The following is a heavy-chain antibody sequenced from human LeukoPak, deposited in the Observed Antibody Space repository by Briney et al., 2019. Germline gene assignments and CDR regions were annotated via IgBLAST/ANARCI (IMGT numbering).Heavy chain of an antibody. D-gene: IGHD2-15*01. J-gene: IGHJ2*01. CDR1: GGTFSSYA. CDR2: IIPIFGTA. CDR3: TTAPSRYCSGGSCRSYWYFDL. Sequence: ASVKVSCKASGGTFSSYAISWVRQAPGQGLEWMGGIIPIFGTANYARKFQGRVTITADESTSTAYMELSSLKTEDTAVYYCTTAPSRYCSGGSCRSYWYFDLWGRGTLVTVSS. V-gene: IGHV1-69*01.